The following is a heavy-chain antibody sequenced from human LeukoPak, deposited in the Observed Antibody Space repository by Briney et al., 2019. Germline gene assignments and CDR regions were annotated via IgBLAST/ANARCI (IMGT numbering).Heavy chain of an antibody. J-gene: IGHJ6*02. CDR1: VGSMRRGDDY. V-gene: IGHV4-31*03. CDR3: ASDITMALGYYGMDV. D-gene: IGHD3-10*01. Sequence: PSETLSLTCTLSVGSMRRGDDYWHWIRRHPGKGLEWIGYVYYSGSTYYNPSLKSRVTISVDTSKNHFSLRLSSVTAADTAVYYCASDITMALGYYGMDVWGQGTTVTVSS. CDR2: VYYSGST.